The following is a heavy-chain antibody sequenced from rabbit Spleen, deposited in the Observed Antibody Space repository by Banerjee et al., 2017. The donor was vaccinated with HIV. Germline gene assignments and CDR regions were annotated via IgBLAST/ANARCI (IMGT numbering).Heavy chain of an antibody. CDR3: ARDLDGVIGCNFGW. V-gene: IGHV1S40*01. Sequence: QSLEESGGDLVKPGASLTLTCTASGFSFSNKAVMCWVRQAPGKGLEWIACINAVTGKAVYASWAKGRFTFSKTSSTTVTLQMTSLTVADTATYFCARDLDGVIGCNFGWWGQGTLVTVS. J-gene: IGHJ3*01. CDR2: INAVTGKA. D-gene: IGHD4-1*01. CDR1: GFSFSNKAV.